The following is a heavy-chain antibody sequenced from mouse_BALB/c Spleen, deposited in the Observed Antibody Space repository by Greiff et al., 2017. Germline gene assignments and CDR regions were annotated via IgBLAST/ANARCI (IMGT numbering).Heavy chain of an antibody. D-gene: IGHD1-1*01. CDR3: ARPYGSRRAWFAY. V-gene: IGHV1-9*01. Sequence: QVQLKESGAELMKPGASVKISCKATGYTFSSYWIEWVKQRPGHGLEWIGEILPGSGSTNYNEKFKGKATFTADTSSNTAYMQLSSLTSEDSAVYYCARPYGSRRAWFAYWGQGTLVTVSA. CDR2: ILPGSGST. J-gene: IGHJ3*01. CDR1: GYTFSSYW.